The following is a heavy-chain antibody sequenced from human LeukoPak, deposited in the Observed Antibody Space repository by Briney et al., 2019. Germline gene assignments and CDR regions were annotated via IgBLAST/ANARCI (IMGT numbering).Heavy chain of an antibody. CDR1: GYIFTNCW. Sequence: GESLKISCKGSGYIFTNCWIGWVRQLPGKGLEWMGIIYPVDSDTRYSPSFQGQVTISADKSISAAYLQWSSLKASDTAMYYCARPDSSGWFLFDYWGQGTLVTVSS. V-gene: IGHV5-51*01. CDR3: ARPDSSGWFLFDY. CDR2: IYPVDSDT. J-gene: IGHJ4*02. D-gene: IGHD6-19*01.